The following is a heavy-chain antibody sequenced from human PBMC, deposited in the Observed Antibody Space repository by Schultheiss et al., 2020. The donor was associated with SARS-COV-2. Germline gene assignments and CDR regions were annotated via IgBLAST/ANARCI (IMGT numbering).Heavy chain of an antibody. CDR1: GFTFSSYD. D-gene: IGHD3-10*01. Sequence: GGSLRLSCAASGFTFSSYDMHWVRQATGKGLEWVSAIGTAGDTYYADSVKGRFTISRDNSKNTLYLQMNSLRAEDTAVYYCAKEGWGEPPYGMDVWGQGTTVTVSS. V-gene: IGHV3-13*01. J-gene: IGHJ6*02. CDR3: AKEGWGEPPYGMDV. CDR2: IGTAGDT.